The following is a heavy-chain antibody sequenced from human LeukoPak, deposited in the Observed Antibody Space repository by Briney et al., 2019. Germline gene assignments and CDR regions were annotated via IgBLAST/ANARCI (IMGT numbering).Heavy chain of an antibody. J-gene: IGHJ1*01. Sequence: HAASVKVSCKASGGTFSSYAISWVRQAPGQGLEWMGGIIPIFGTANYAQKFQGRVTITTDESTSTAYMELSSLRSDDTAVYYCARDNYGSGSYYPSGEYFQHWGQGTLVTVSS. CDR3: ARDNYGSGSYYPSGEYFQH. V-gene: IGHV1-69*05. CDR2: IIPIFGTA. CDR1: GGTFSSYA. D-gene: IGHD3-10*01.